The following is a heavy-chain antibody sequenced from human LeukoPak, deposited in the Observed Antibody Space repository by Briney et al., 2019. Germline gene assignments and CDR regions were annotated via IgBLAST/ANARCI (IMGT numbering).Heavy chain of an antibody. D-gene: IGHD2/OR15-2a*01. CDR1: GFPFSSYN. CDR2: ITSSSSYI. V-gene: IGHV3-21*01. J-gene: IGHJ4*02. CDR3: ARDYDGEYSANFDY. Sequence: GGSLRLSCAASGFPFSSYNMNWVRQAPGKGLEWVSSITSSSSYIYYADSVKGRFTISRDNAKNSLYLQMNSLRAEDTAVNYCARDYDGEYSANFDYWGQGTLVTVSS.